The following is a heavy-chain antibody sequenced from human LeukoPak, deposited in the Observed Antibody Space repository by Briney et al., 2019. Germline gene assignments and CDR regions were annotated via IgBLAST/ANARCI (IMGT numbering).Heavy chain of an antibody. CDR3: ARGQKQWLVGAFDI. V-gene: IGHV4-59*12. CDR2: MFYSGST. CDR1: GGSITTYY. Sequence: SETLSLTCTVSGGSITTYYWSWIRQAPGKGLEWIGYMFYSGSTNYNPSLKSRVTISVDTSKNQFSLKLSSVTAADTAVYYCARGQKQWLVGAFDIWGQGTMVTVSS. J-gene: IGHJ3*02. D-gene: IGHD6-19*01.